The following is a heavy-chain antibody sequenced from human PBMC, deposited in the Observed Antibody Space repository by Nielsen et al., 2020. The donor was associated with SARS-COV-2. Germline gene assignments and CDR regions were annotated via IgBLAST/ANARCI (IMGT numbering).Heavy chain of an antibody. Sequence: GSLRLSCAVYGRSFSGYYWSWIRQPPGKGLEWIGEINHSGRTNYNPSLKSRVTISVDTSKNQFSLKLSSVTAADTAVYYCARQGYSYGPAWVQGTLVTVSS. D-gene: IGHD5-18*01. J-gene: IGHJ4*02. CDR2: INHSGRT. CDR1: GRSFSGYY. CDR3: ARQGYSYGPA. V-gene: IGHV4-34*01.